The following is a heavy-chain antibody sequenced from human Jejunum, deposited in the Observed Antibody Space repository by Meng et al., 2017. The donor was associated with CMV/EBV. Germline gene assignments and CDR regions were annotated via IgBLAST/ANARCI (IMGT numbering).Heavy chain of an antibody. D-gene: IGHD5-18*01. CDR1: GFTFSSYD. CDR2: ISGSGTST. V-gene: IGHV3-23*01. CDR3: AKDLQHYYAMDV. J-gene: IGHJ6*02. Sequence: AASGFTFSSYDMSWVRQAPGKGLEWVSVISGSGTSTSFAGSVKGRFTISRDNSKNTLYLHMSSLRAEDTAVYYCAKDLQHYYAMDVWGQGTTVTVSS.